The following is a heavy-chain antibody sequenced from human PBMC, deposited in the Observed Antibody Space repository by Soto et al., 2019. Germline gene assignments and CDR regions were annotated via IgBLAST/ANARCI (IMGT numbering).Heavy chain of an antibody. D-gene: IGHD2-15*01. CDR1: GFTFNTYG. CDR2: IWYDVSNK. J-gene: IGHJ6*02. V-gene: IGHV3-33*08. CDR3: ARADCTGAYCYSWPFNYGVDV. Sequence: QVQLVESGGGVVQPGGSLRLSCTTSGFTFNTYGMHWVRQAPGKGLEWVAIIWYDVSNKYYADSVKGRFTIARDNSKNPLYLQMNSLRAEDTALYYCARADCTGAYCYSWPFNYGVDVWGQGTTVTVSS.